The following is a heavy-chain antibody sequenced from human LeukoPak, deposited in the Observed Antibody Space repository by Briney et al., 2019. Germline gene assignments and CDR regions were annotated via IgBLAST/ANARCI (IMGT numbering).Heavy chain of an antibody. V-gene: IGHV3-48*01. Sequence: GGSLRLSCAASGFTFSSYSMNWVRQAPGKGLEWVSYISSSSSTIYYADSVKGRFTISRDNARNSLYLQMNSLRAEDTAVYYCASLDSSGYYSVRYWGQGTLVTVSS. CDR1: GFTFSSYS. J-gene: IGHJ4*02. CDR2: ISSSSSTI. D-gene: IGHD3-22*01. CDR3: ASLDSSGYYSVRY.